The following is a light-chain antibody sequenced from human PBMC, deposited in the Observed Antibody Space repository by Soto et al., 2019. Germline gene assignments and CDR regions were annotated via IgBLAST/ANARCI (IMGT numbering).Light chain of an antibody. Sequence: EIVLTQSPDTLSLFPGERAALSCRASQSVSNNHLAWYQLKPGQAPRLLIFHASSRATGTPDRFSGSGSGTAFTLTISRLEPEDFAVYYCQVYGASPRTFGQGTKLEIK. J-gene: IGKJ2*01. V-gene: IGKV3-20*01. CDR3: QVYGASPRT. CDR2: HAS. CDR1: QSVSNNH.